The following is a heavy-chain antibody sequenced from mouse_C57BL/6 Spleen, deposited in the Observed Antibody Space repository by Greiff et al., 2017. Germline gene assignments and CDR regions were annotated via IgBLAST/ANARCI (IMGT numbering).Heavy chain of an antibody. J-gene: IGHJ4*01. CDR1: GYTFTSYW. CDR3: ARKGLYYGSSYEAMDY. V-gene: IGHV1-55*01. CDR2: IYPGSGST. Sequence: QVQLQQPGAELVKPGASVKMSCKASGYTFTSYWITWVKQRPGQGLEWIGDIYPGSGSTNYNEKFKSKATLTVDTSSSTAYMQLSSLTSEDSAVYYCARKGLYYGSSYEAMDYWGQGTSVTVSS. D-gene: IGHD1-1*01.